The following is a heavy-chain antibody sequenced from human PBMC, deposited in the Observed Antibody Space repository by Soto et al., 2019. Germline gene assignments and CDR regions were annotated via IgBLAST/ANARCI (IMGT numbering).Heavy chain of an antibody. CDR1: GGSISSGGYY. CDR3: ASGIGYCSGGSCGLLRSWFDP. Sequence: SETLSLTCTVSGGSISSGGYYWSWIRQHPGKGLEWIGYIYYSGSTYYNPSLKSRVTISVDTSKNQFSLKLSSVTAADTAVYYCASGIGYCSGGSCGLLRSWFDPWGQGTLVTVSS. J-gene: IGHJ5*02. CDR2: IYYSGST. D-gene: IGHD2-15*01. V-gene: IGHV4-31*03.